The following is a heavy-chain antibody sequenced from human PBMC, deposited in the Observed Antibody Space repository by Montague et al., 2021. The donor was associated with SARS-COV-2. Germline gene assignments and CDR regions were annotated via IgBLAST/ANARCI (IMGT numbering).Heavy chain of an antibody. V-gene: IGHV4-4*02. D-gene: IGHD6-19*01. Sequence: SETLSLTCGVSGGSISSSHWRNWVRQPPGKGLEWIGEIYHSGSTNYNPSLKNRVIISIDKSKNQFSLKLSSVTAADTAVYYCATGPPSGLSVAGFDYWGQGTLVTVSS. CDR3: ATGPPSGLSVAGFDY. CDR1: GGSISSSHW. CDR2: IYHSGST. J-gene: IGHJ4*02.